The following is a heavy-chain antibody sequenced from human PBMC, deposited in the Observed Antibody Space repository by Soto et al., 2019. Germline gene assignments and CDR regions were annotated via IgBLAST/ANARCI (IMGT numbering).Heavy chain of an antibody. J-gene: IGHJ6*02. CDR3: ARYIPGVRYYGMDF. CDR2: IGESGTPT. V-gene: IGHV3-23*01. CDR1: GFTFSSYA. Sequence: GGSLRLSCAASGFTFSSYAMKWVRQAPGKGLEWVSLIGESGTPTYYADSVKGRFTISRDNSGNTLFLEMYSLGAEDTAVYYCARYIPGVRYYGMDFWGQGSTVTVSS. D-gene: IGHD2-2*01.